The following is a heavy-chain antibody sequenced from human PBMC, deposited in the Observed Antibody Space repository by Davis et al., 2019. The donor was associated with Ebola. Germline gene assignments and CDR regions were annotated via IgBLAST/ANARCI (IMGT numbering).Heavy chain of an antibody. V-gene: IGHV4-34*01. CDR3: ARMDYYYGSGTNRFDP. J-gene: IGHJ5*02. D-gene: IGHD3-10*01. Sequence: SETLSLTCTVSGGSTSSYYWSWIRQPPGKGLEWIGEINHSGSTNYNPSLKSRVTISVDTSKNQFSLKLSSVTAADTAVYYCARMDYYYGSGTNRFDPWGQGTLVTVSS. CDR1: GGSTSSYY. CDR2: INHSGST.